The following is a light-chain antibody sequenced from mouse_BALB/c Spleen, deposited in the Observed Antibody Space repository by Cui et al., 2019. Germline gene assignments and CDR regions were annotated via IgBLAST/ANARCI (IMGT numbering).Light chain of an antibody. CDR2: HGT. V-gene: IGKV14-100*01. CDR1: QGISSN. Sequence: DILMTQSPSSMSVSLGDTVSITCHASQGISSNIGWLQQKPGKSFKGLIYHGTNLEDGVPSRFSGSGSGADYSLTISSLESEDFGDYYCVQYAQFPYTFGGGTKLEIK. J-gene: IGKJ2*01. CDR3: VQYAQFPYT.